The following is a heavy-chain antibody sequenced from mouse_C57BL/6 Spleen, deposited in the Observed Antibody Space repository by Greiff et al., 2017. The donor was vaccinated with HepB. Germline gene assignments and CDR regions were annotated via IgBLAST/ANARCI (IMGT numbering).Heavy chain of an antibody. CDR3: VRQSYFDY. CDR2: IRSKSNNYAT. CDR1: GFSFNTYA. J-gene: IGHJ2*01. Sequence: EVMLVESGGGLVQPKGSLKLSCAASGFSFNTYAMNWVRQAPGKGLEWVARIRSKSNNYATTYAESVKDRFTISRDDSESMLYLQMNNLKAEDTAMYYCVRQSYFDYWGQGTTLTVSS. V-gene: IGHV10-1*01.